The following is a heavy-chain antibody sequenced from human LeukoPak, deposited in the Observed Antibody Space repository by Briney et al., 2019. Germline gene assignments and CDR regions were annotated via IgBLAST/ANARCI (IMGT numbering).Heavy chain of an antibody. J-gene: IGHJ5*02. CDR1: GYTFTSYD. D-gene: IGHD3-10*01. CDR2: MNPGSGNT. Sequence: GASVKVSCKASGYTFTSYDINWVRQATGQGLEWMGWMNPGSGNTGYAQKFQGRVTMTRNTLISTAYMELGSLRSEDTAVYYCARAVGSYTMFDPWGQGTLVTVSS. V-gene: IGHV1-8*01. CDR3: ARAVGSYTMFDP.